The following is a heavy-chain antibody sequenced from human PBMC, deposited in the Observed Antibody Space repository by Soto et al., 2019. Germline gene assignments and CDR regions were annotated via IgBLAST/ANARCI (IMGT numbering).Heavy chain of an antibody. CDR3: ARGYYGSGSCFQAYHDY. V-gene: IGHV4-31*03. Sequence: SETLSLTCNVSSGSISSGGNYWSWIRQFPGKGLEWIGYIYYGGSTKYNPSLRSRISISINTSKSQFSLRINSISAAATAVYFWARGYYGSGSCFQAYHDYWGQRTLVTVSP. J-gene: IGHJ4*02. CDR1: SGSISSGGNY. D-gene: IGHD3-10*01. CDR2: IYYGGST.